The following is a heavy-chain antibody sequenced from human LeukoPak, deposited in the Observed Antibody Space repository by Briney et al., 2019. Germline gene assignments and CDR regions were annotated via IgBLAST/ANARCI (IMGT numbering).Heavy chain of an antibody. V-gene: IGHV7-4-1*02. CDR3: ARVRELEWELPLDY. CDR1: GYTFTSYA. Sequence: ASVKVSCRASGYTFTSYAMNWVRQSPGQGLEWMGWINTNTGNPTYAQGFTGRFVFSLDTSVSTAYLQISSLKAEDTAVYYCARVRELEWELPLDYWGQGTLVTVSS. CDR2: INTNTGNP. J-gene: IGHJ4*02. D-gene: IGHD1-26*01.